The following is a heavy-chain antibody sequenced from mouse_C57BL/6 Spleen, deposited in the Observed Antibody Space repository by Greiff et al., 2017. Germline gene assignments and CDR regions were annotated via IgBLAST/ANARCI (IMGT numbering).Heavy chain of an antibody. CDR1: GYTFTSYW. V-gene: IGHV1-69*01. D-gene: IGHD1-2*01. CDR3: ARSGYYGLAY. J-gene: IGHJ3*01. CDR2: IDPSDSYT. Sequence: QVQLQQPGAELVMPGASVKLSCKASGYTFTSYWMHWVKQRPGQGLEWIGEIDPSDSYTNYNQKFKGKSTLTVDKSSSTAYMQLSSLTSEDSAVYYCARSGYYGLAYWGQGTLVTVSA.